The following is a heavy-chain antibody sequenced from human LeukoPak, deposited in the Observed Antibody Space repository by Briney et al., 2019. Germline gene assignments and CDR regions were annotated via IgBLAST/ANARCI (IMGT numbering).Heavy chain of an antibody. CDR2: ISGSGGST. CDR3: AKYIKPGSLIRGDAFDI. J-gene: IGHJ3*02. D-gene: IGHD3-3*01. Sequence: GGSLRLXCAASGFTFSTYAMSWVRQAPGKGLEWVSAISGSGGSTYYADSVKGRFTISRDNSKNPLYLQMNSLRAEDTAVYCCAKYIKPGSLIRGDAFDIWGQGTMVTVSS. CDR1: GFTFSTYA. V-gene: IGHV3-23*01.